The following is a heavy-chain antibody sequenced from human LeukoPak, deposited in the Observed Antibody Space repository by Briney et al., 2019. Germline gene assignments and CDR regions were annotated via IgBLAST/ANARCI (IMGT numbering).Heavy chain of an antibody. CDR1: GYTFTGYY. Sequence: EASVKVSCKASGYTFTGYYMHWVRQAPGQGLEWMGWINPNSGGTNYAQKFQGRVTMTRDTSISTAYMELSRLRSDDTAVYYCASIHKRSGYPSATFDYWGQGTLVTVSS. CDR3: ASIHKRSGYPSATFDY. V-gene: IGHV1-2*02. CDR2: INPNSGGT. J-gene: IGHJ4*02. D-gene: IGHD3-22*01.